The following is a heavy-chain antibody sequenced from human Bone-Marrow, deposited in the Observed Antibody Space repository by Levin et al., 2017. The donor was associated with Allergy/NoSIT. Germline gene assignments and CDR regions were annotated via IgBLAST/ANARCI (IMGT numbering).Heavy chain of an antibody. V-gene: IGHV1-69*06. D-gene: IGHD3-10*01. CDR1: GGTFSSYA. CDR2: IIPIFDKS. J-gene: IGHJ6*02. Sequence: PRASVKVSCKVSGGTFSSYAISWVRQAPGQGLEWMGGIIPIFDKSDYVQKFQDRVTITADKSTSTAYMELRSLRSGDTAVYYCARPRGGSRSYGYYYGMDVWGQGTTITVSS. CDR3: ARPRGGSRSYGYYYGMDV.